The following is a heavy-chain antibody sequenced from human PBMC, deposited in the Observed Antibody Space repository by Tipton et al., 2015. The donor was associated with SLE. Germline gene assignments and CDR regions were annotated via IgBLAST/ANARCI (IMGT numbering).Heavy chain of an antibody. CDR3: ARGGPGYSSRGYEAFDI. Sequence: QLVQSGAEVKKPGASVKVSCKASGYTFTSYGISWVRQAPGQGLEWMGWISSYNGNTNYAQKLQGRVTMTTDTSTSTAYMELRSLKSDDTAVYYCARGGPGYSSRGYEAFDIWGQKTMVTVSS. V-gene: IGHV1-18*01. CDR1: GYTFTSYG. CDR2: ISSYNGNT. D-gene: IGHD6-13*01. J-gene: IGHJ3*02.